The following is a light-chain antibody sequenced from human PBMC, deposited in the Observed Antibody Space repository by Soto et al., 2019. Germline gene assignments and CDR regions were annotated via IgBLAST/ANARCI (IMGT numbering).Light chain of an antibody. V-gene: IGLV2-23*02. J-gene: IGLJ1*01. Sequence: QSALTQPASVSGSPGQSITISCTGTSSDIGSYDLVSWYQQHPGTAPKLIIYEVTKRPSGVSTRFSGSKSGNTASLTISGVQAVDEADYYSYSFADFTYVFGTGTKLTVL. CDR3: YSFADFTYV. CDR2: EVT. CDR1: SSDIGSYDL.